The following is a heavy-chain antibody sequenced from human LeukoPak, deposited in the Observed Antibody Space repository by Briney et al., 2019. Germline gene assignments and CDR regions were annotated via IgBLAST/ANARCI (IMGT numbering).Heavy chain of an antibody. V-gene: IGHV3-7*05. D-gene: IGHD1-26*01. J-gene: IGHJ4*02. CDR1: GFSFSDAA. CDR3: ARDVSGSLDY. CDR2: IKQDGSDK. Sequence: GGSLRLSCAASGFSFSDAALHWVRQAPGKGLEWVANIKQDGSDKNYVDSVKGRFTISRDNAKNSLYFQMNSLRAEDTALYYCARDVSGSLDYWGQGTLVTVAS.